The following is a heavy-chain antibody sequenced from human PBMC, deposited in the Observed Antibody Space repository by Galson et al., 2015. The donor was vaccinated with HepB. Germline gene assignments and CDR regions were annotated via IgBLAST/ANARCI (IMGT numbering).Heavy chain of an antibody. CDR3: ARALIASAGLYFDY. CDR2: IYSGGST. J-gene: IGHJ4*02. Sequence: SLRLSCAAYGFTVSSNYMSWVRQAPGKGLEWVSVIYSGGSTYYADSVKGRFTISRHNSKNTLYLQMNSLRAEDTAVYYCARALIASAGLYFDYLGQGTLVTVSS. CDR1: GFTVSSNY. D-gene: IGHD6-13*01. V-gene: IGHV3-53*04.